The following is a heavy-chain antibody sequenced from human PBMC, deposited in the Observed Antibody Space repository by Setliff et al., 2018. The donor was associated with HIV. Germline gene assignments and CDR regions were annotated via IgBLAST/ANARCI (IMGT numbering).Heavy chain of an antibody. CDR1: GGTFRKDT. CDR2: IVPVFGPG. V-gene: IGHV1-69*13. Sequence: SVKVSCKASGGTFRKDTITWVRQAPGLGLEWMGGIVPVFGPGNSAQKFQGRVTITADESTSTVYMEVSSLKSEDTAVYYCARATPGEHLVLHYWGQGTLVTVSS. D-gene: IGHD6-13*01. CDR3: ARATPGEHLVLHY. J-gene: IGHJ4*02.